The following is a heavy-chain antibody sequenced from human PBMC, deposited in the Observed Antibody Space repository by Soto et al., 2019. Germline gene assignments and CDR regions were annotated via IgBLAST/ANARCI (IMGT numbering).Heavy chain of an antibody. CDR1: GFTFSSYG. Sequence: GGSLILSCAASGFTFSSYGMHWVRQAPGKGLEWVAVIWYDGSNKYYADSVKGRFTISRDNSKNTLYLQMNSLRAEDTAVYYCARDFDFWSGPIDYWGQGTLVTVSS. D-gene: IGHD3-3*01. CDR2: IWYDGSNK. CDR3: ARDFDFWSGPIDY. J-gene: IGHJ4*02. V-gene: IGHV3-33*01.